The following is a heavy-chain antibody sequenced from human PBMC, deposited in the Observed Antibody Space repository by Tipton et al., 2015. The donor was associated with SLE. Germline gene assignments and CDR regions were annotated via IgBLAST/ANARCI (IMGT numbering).Heavy chain of an antibody. V-gene: IGHV3-15*01. CDR3: TTGRTL. Sequence: SWVRQAAGKGLEWVGRIRSKTAGGTTDYAAPVKGRFSISRDDSKDTLYLQMDSLKTEDTAVYYCTTGRTLWGQGTLISVSS. CDR2: IRSKTAGGTT. J-gene: IGHJ3*01. D-gene: IGHD3/OR15-3a*01.